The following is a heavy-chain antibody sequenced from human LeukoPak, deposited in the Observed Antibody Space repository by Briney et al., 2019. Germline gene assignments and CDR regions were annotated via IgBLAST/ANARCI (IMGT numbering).Heavy chain of an antibody. CDR3: AKDGGEAYYYDSSGYYDAFDI. V-gene: IGHV3-23*01. CDR1: GFTFSSYA. D-gene: IGHD3-22*01. CDR2: ISGSGGST. Sequence: GASLRLSCAAPGFTFSSYAMSWVRQAPGKGLEWVSAISGSGGSTYYADSVKGRFTISRDNSKNTLYLQMNSLRAEDTAVYYCAKDGGEAYYYDSSGYYDAFDIWGQGTMVTVSS. J-gene: IGHJ3*02.